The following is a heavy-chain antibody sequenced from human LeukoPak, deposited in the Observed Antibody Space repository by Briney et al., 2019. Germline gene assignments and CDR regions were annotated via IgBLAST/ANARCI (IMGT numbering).Heavy chain of an antibody. J-gene: IGHJ6*02. CDR3: ARSKGGAQREYAMDV. Sequence: PGGSLRLSCAASGFTFKNYGMNWVRQAPGKGLEWVSSISSGATYIDHADSVKGRFTISRTNAKNSLYLEMNSLKGKDMSENYCARSKGGAQREYAMDVWGQGATGTVSS. D-gene: IGHD2/OR15-2a*01. CDR2: ISSGATYI. V-gene: IGHV3-21*06. CDR1: GFTFKNYG.